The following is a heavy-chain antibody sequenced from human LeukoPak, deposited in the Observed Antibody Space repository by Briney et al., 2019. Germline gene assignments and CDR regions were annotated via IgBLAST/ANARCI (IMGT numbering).Heavy chain of an antibody. CDR3: ARGITMIVVDTYNWFDP. Sequence: ASVKVSCKASGYTFTSYDINWVRQATGQGLEWMGWMNPNSGNTGYAQKFQGRVTMTRNTSISTAYMELSSLRSEDTAVYYCARGITMIVVDTYNWFDPWGQGTLVTVSS. CDR2: MNPNSGNT. J-gene: IGHJ5*02. V-gene: IGHV1-8*01. CDR1: GYTFTSYD. D-gene: IGHD3-22*01.